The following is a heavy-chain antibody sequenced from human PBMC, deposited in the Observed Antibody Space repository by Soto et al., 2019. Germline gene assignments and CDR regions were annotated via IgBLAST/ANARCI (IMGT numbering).Heavy chain of an antibody. V-gene: IGHV1-3*01. J-gene: IGHJ6*03. CDR2: INGGNGDT. CDR3: ARGGWAHGDSAIYYNYMDV. D-gene: IGHD4-17*01. Sequence: QVQLVQSGTEVKRPGASVKVSCNASGYIFATYAMHWMRQAPGQRLEWLGCINGGNGDTRYSQMFQGRVTLTRDTSASTAHLEVNSLGFEDSAVYYCARGGWAHGDSAIYYNYMDVWGKGTTVAVSS. CDR1: GYIFATYA.